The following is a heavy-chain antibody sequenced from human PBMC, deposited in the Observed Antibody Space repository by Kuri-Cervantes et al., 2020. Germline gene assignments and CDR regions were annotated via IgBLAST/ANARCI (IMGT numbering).Heavy chain of an antibody. CDR2: ISSSGSTI. CDR1: GFTFSDYY. V-gene: IGHV3-11*01. J-gene: IGHJ6*02. CDR3: ARDPDKLLWFGELLYPTYYYYGMDV. Sequence: GGSLRLSCAASGFTFSDYYMSWIRQAPGKGLEWVSYISSSGSTIYYADSVKGRFTISRDNAKNSLYLQMNSLRAEDTAVYYCARDPDKLLWFGELLYPTYYYYGMDVWGQGTTVTVSS. D-gene: IGHD3-10*01.